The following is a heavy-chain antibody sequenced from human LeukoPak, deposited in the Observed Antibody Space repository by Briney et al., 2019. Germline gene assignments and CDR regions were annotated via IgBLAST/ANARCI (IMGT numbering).Heavy chain of an antibody. CDR3: AKDGVVVPAVYFDY. CDR1: GFTFSSYA. D-gene: IGHD2-2*01. CDR2: ISGSGGST. Sequence: GGSLRLSCAASGFTFSSYATSWVRQAPGKGLEWVSAISGSGGSTYYADSVKGRFTISRDNSKNTLYLQMNSLRAGDTAVYYCAKDGVVVPAVYFDYWGQGTLVTVSS. J-gene: IGHJ4*02. V-gene: IGHV3-23*01.